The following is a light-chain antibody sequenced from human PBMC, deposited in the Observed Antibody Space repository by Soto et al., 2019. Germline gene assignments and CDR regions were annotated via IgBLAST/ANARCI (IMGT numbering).Light chain of an antibody. CDR3: QHYDRSLRGWV. CDR1: SSNIGAGYG. J-gene: IGLJ3*02. V-gene: IGLV1-40*01. CDR2: SNS. Sequence: QSVLTQPPSVSEAPEQRVTISCTGSSSNIGAGYGVHRYQQLPGTAPKHLIYSNSNRPSRVPDRFTGSKSGTSATLAITGIQAEDDADYCRQHYDRSLRGWVFGGGTKLSVL.